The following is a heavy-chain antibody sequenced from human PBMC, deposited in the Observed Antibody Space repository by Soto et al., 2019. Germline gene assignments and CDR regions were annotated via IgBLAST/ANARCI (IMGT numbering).Heavy chain of an antibody. D-gene: IGHD5-12*01. Sequence: QVQLVESGGGVVQPGRSLRLSCAASGFTFSSYGMHWVRQAPGKGLEWVAVISYDGSNKYYADSVKGRFTISRDNSKNTLYLQMNSLRAEDTAVYYCAKERFDGYNPYYYYGMDVWGQGTTVTVSS. CDR1: GFTFSSYG. V-gene: IGHV3-30*18. CDR3: AKERFDGYNPYYYYGMDV. CDR2: ISYDGSNK. J-gene: IGHJ6*02.